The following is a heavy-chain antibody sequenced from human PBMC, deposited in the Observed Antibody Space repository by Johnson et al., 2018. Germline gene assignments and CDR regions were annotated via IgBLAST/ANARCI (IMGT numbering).Heavy chain of an antibody. CDR3: ARGREGPYDFWSGYWHV. D-gene: IGHD3-3*01. CDR1: GFIFSSYD. Sequence: QEQLVQCGGGVVQPGTSLRLPCAASGFIFSSYDFHWVRQAPGKGLAWVSVISFDGKVPYYADSLRGRFTISRDNSKNMVYLQMDSLRGEDTAGYYCARGREGPYDFWSGYWHVWGQGTTVTVSS. V-gene: IGHV3-30*03. J-gene: IGHJ6*02. CDR2: ISFDGKVP.